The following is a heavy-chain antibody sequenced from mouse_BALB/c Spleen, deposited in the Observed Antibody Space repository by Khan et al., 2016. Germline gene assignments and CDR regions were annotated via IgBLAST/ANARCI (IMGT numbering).Heavy chain of an antibody. CDR2: INPSTGYT. V-gene: IGHV1-7*01. J-gene: IGHJ3*01. D-gene: IGHD2-10*01. CDR1: GYTFTSYW. Sequence: QVQLQQSGAELAKPGASVKMSCKASGYTFTSYWMHWVNQRPGQGLEWIGYINPSTGYTEYNQKFKDKSTLTADKSSSTAYMQLSSLTSEDSAVYYCARWAYYGNYLFAYWGQGTLVTVSA. CDR3: ARWAYYGNYLFAY.